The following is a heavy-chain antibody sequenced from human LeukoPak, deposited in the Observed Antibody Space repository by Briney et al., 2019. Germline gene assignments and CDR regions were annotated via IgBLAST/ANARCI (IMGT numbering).Heavy chain of an antibody. CDR1: GYTFTNYG. CDR2: ISAYNGNT. Sequence: ASGNVSGKASGYTFTNYGINWVRRAPGQGVEGMGWISAYNGNTKYAQKLQGRVTMTTDTSTSTAYMEVRNLTSDDTAVYSCARYYDSSAYYEDYWGQGTLVTVSS. V-gene: IGHV1-18*01. CDR3: ARYYDSSAYYEDY. D-gene: IGHD3-22*01. J-gene: IGHJ4*02.